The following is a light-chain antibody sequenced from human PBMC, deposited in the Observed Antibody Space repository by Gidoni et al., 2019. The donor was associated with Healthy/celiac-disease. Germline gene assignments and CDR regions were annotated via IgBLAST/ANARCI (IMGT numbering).Light chain of an antibody. CDR1: QSVSSSY. V-gene: IGKV3-20*01. J-gene: IGKJ1*01. Sequence: VLTPSPGTLSLSPGERATLSCRASQSVSSSYLAWYQQKPGQAPRLLIYGASSRATGIPDRFSGSGSGTDFTLTISRLEPEDFAVYYCQQYGSSPWTFGQGTKVEIK. CDR3: QQYGSSPWT. CDR2: GAS.